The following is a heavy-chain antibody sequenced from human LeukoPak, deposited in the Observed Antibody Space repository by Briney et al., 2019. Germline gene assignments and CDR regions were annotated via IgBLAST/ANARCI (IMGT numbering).Heavy chain of an antibody. J-gene: IGHJ4*02. Sequence: SETLSLTCTVSGGSISSFFWSWIRQPPGKGLEWIGYVHSSGSTKYNPSLKRRLIISVDMSKNQFSLKLRSVSVEDPAVYYCARLAPGNYDILTGDPKVVFDYWGQGALVAVSS. CDR3: ARLAPGNYDILTGDPKVVFDY. CDR1: GGSISSFF. CDR2: VHSSGST. V-gene: IGHV4-59*01. D-gene: IGHD3-9*01.